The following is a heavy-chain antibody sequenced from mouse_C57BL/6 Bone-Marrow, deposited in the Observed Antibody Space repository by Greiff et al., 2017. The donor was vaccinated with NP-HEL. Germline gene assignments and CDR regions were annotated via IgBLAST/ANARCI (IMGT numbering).Heavy chain of an antibody. D-gene: IGHD2-3*01. J-gene: IGHJ2*01. CDR1: GYSITSGYY. CDR2: ISYDGSN. V-gene: IGHV3-6*01. Sequence: EVKLVESGPGLVKPSQSLSLTCSVTGYSITSGYYWNWIRQFPGNKLEWMGYISYDGSNNYNPSLKNRISITRDTSKNQFFLKLNSVTTEDTATYYCARDRRTGWYYFDYWDQGTTLTVSS. CDR3: ARDRRTGWYYFDY.